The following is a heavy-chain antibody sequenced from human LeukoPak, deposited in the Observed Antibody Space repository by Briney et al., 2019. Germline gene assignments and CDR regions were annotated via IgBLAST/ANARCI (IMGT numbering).Heavy chain of an antibody. Sequence: SVKVSCKASGGTFSSYATSWVRQAPGQGLEWMGRIIPILGIANYAQKFQGRVTITADKSTSTAYMELSSLRSEDTAMYYCARERGGSGYDSGLDFDYWGQGTLVTVSS. CDR2: IIPILGIA. CDR3: ARERGGSGYDSGLDFDY. V-gene: IGHV1-69*04. D-gene: IGHD5-12*01. CDR1: GGTFSSYA. J-gene: IGHJ4*02.